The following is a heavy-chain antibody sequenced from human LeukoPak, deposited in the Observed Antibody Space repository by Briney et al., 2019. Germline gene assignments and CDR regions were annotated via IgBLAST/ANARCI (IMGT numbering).Heavy chain of an antibody. Sequence: PGGSLRLSCAASGFTFSSYTMHWVRQAPGKGLEYVSAISSNGGSTYYANSMKGRFTISRDNSKNTLYLQMGSLRGEDMAVYYCARATSTTNPYYGMDVWGQGTTVTVSS. V-gene: IGHV3-64*01. D-gene: IGHD2/OR15-2a*01. CDR2: ISSNGGST. CDR1: GFTFSSYT. J-gene: IGHJ6*02. CDR3: ARATSTTNPYYGMDV.